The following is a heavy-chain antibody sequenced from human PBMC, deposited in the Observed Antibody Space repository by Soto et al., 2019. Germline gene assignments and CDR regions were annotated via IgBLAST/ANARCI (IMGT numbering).Heavy chain of an antibody. CDR1: GFTFSSYS. D-gene: IGHD5-18*01. CDR2: ISSSSSYI. J-gene: IGHJ4*02. CDR3: ARELSGDTAMGSFDY. V-gene: IGHV3-21*01. Sequence: GGSLRLSCAASGFTFSSYSMNWVRQAPGKGLEWVSSISSSSSYIYYADSVKGRFTISRDNAKNSLYLQMNSLRAEDTAVYYCARELSGDTAMGSFDYWGQGTLVTVSS.